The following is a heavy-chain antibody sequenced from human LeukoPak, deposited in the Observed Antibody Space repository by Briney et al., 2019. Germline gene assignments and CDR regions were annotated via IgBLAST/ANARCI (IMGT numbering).Heavy chain of an antibody. CDR3: AIVVYYDSSGFPQLIDY. V-gene: IGHV4-34*01. J-gene: IGHJ4*02. CDR1: GGSFSGYY. CDR2: INHSGST. D-gene: IGHD3-22*01. Sequence: SETLSLTCAVYGGSFSGYYWSWIRQPPGKGLEWIGEINHSGSTNYNPSLKSRVTISVDTSRNQFSLKLNSVTAADTAVYYCAIVVYYDSSGFPQLIDYWGQGTVVTVSS.